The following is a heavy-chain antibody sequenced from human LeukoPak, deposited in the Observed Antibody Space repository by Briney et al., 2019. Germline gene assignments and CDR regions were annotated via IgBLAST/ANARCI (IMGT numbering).Heavy chain of an antibody. CDR3: ARVYGFVYGPYFDY. D-gene: IGHD3-10*01. CDR1: GYSLSSGYF. V-gene: IGHV4-38-2*01. Sequence: SETLSLTCAVSGYSLSSGYFWGWIRQPPGEGLEWIGSLYNRGSTYYNPSLKSRVTMSIDTSKNQFSLNLSSVTAADTAVYYCARVYGFVYGPYFDYWGPGTLVTVPS. J-gene: IGHJ4*02. CDR2: LYNRGST.